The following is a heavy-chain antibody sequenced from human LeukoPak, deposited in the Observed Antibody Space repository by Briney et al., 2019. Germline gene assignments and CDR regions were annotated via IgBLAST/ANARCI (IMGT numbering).Heavy chain of an antibody. CDR3: ARGWQQLFDPDAFDI. CDR1: GYTFTGYY. Sequence: VASVKVSCKASGYTFTGYYIHWVRQAPGQGLEWMGWINPNSGGTNYAQKFQGRVTMTRDTSISTAYMELSRLRSDDTAVYYCARGWQQLFDPDAFDIWGQGTMVTVSS. CDR2: INPNSGGT. D-gene: IGHD6-13*01. V-gene: IGHV1-2*02. J-gene: IGHJ3*02.